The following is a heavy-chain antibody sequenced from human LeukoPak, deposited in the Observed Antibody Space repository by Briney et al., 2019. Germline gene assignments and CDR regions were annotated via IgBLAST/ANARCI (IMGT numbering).Heavy chain of an antibody. V-gene: IGHV1-2*02. D-gene: IGHD6-19*01. Sequence: ASVKVFCKASGYTLTGYYMHRVRQAPGQGLEWMGWINPNSGGTNYAQKFQGRVTMTRDTSISTAYMELSRLRPDDTAVYYCARDSTAWLVMYYFDYWGQGTLVTVSS. CDR2: INPNSGGT. J-gene: IGHJ4*02. CDR1: GYTLTGYY. CDR3: ARDSTAWLVMYYFDY.